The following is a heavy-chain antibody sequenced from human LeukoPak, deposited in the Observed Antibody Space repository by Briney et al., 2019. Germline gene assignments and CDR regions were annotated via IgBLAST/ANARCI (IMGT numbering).Heavy chain of an antibody. D-gene: IGHD3-22*01. J-gene: IGHJ4*02. V-gene: IGHV3-9*01. CDR3: AKDRGSSGRYHYFDH. CDR1: GFTFDDYA. CDR2: ISWNSGSI. Sequence: GRSLRLSCAASGFTFDDYAMHWVRQAPGKGLEWVSHISWNSGSIDYADSVKGRFTISRDNAKKSLDLQMNSLRAEDTALYYCAKDRGSSGRYHYFDHWGQGTLVTVSS.